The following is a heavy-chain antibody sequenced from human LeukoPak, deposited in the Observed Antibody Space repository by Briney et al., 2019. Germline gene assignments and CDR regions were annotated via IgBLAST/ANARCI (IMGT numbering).Heavy chain of an antibody. Sequence: GGSLRLSCAVSGFTFSSNWMSWVRQAPGKGLEWVATIKQDGSEKYYVDSVKGRFTISRDNSKNTLFLQMSSLTAEDTAVYYCARWSCDHWGQGTLVTVSS. CDR2: IKQDGSEK. J-gene: IGHJ5*02. CDR3: ARWSCDH. V-gene: IGHV3-7*01. CDR1: GFTFSSNW.